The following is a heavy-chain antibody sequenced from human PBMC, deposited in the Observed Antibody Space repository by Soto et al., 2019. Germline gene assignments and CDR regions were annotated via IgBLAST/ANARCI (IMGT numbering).Heavy chain of an antibody. CDR2: ISSSSSYI. J-gene: IGHJ5*02. Sequence: GVVRLSCAASGFTFSSYSMNWVRQAPGKGLEWVSSISSSSSYIYYADSVKGRFTISRDNAKNSLYLQMNSLRAEDTAVYYCASIDGDYVGAATAWFDPWGQGTLVTVSS. CDR3: ASIDGDYVGAATAWFDP. D-gene: IGHD4-17*01. V-gene: IGHV3-21*01. CDR1: GFTFSSYS.